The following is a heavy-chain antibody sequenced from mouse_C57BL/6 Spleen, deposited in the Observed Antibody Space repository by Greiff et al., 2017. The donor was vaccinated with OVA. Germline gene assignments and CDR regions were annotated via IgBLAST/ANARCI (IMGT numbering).Heavy chain of an antibody. Sequence: VKLMESGAELVRPGTSVKVSCKASGYAFTNYLIEWVKQRPGQGLEWIGVINPGSGGTNYNEKFKGKATLTADKSSSTAYMQLSSLTSEDSAVYFCARGEGWYFDVWGTGTTVTVSS. V-gene: IGHV1-54*01. CDR3: ARGEGWYFDV. J-gene: IGHJ1*03. CDR1: GYAFTNYL. CDR2: INPGSGGT.